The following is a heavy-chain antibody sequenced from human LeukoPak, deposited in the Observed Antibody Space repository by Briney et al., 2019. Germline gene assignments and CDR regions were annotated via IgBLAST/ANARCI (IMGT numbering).Heavy chain of an antibody. Sequence: SGTLSLTCAVSGGSISSNNWWCWLRQPPGKGLEWIGEIYHSGSTNYNPSLKSRVTISVDMSKNQFSLKLSSVTAADTAVYYCARETTVTGFDPWGQGTLVTVSS. D-gene: IGHD4-17*01. V-gene: IGHV4-4*02. CDR1: GGSISSNNW. CDR2: IYHSGST. CDR3: ARETTVTGFDP. J-gene: IGHJ5*02.